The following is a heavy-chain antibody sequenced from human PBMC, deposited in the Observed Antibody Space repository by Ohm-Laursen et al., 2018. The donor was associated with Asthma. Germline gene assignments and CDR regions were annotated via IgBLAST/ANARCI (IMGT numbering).Heavy chain of an antibody. CDR2: ISSSSSYI. CDR3: ARSIESTITISTFAH. CDR1: GFTFSSYG. Sequence: SLRLSCAASGFTFSSYGMNWVRQAPGKGLEWVSSISSSSSYIYYADSVKGRFTISRDNSKNTLYLQMNSLRAEDTAVYYCARSIESTITISTFAHWGQGTLVTVSS. J-gene: IGHJ4*02. D-gene: IGHD4-11*01. V-gene: IGHV3-21*01.